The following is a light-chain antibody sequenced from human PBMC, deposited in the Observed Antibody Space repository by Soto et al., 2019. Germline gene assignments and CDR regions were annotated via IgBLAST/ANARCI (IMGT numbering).Light chain of an antibody. J-gene: IGKJ1*01. Sequence: EIVLTQSPGTLSLSPGERATLSCRASQSLSSNYLAWYQQRPGQAPRLLIYGASTRATGIPDRFSGSGSGTDFTLTISRLEPEDFAVYYCQEHGSSPRTFGQGTKVHIK. CDR3: QEHGSSPRT. V-gene: IGKV3-20*01. CDR1: QSLSSNY. CDR2: GAS.